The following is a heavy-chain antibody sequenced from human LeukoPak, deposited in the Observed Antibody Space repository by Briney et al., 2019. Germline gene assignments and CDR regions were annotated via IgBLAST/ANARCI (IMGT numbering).Heavy chain of an antibody. CDR2: INPNSGGT. J-gene: IGHJ4*02. CDR1: GYTFTGYY. CDR3: ARKGEDYGDYDY. V-gene: IGHV1-2*02. Sequence: VSVKVSCKASGYTFTGYYMHWVRQAPGQGLEWMGWINPNSGGTHYAQKFQGRVTVTRDTSISTTYMDLSRLRSDDTAVYYCARKGEDYGDYDYWGQGTLVTVSS. D-gene: IGHD4-17*01.